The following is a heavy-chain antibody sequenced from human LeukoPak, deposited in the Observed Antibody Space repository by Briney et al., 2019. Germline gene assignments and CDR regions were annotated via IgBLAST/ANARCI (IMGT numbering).Heavy chain of an antibody. J-gene: IGHJ4*02. D-gene: IGHD6-13*01. V-gene: IGHV4-38-2*02. Sequence: SETLSLTCAVSGYSISSGYYWGWVRQPPGKGLEWVGSIYLRGTTFYNPSLNSRVTVSADTSKNQFSLKLTSVTAADTAVYYCAREVTSWYYFDYWGQGTLVTVSS. CDR1: GYSISSGYY. CDR3: AREVTSWYYFDY. CDR2: IYLRGTT.